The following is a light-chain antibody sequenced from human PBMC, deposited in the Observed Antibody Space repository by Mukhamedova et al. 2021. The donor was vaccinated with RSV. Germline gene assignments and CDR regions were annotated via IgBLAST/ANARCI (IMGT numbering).Light chain of an antibody. CDR3: QQRSN. V-gene: IGKV3-11*01. Sequence: TYLAWYQQKPGQPPRLLIYGASNRATGVPGRFSGSGSGTDFTLTISSLEPEDFAVYYCQQRSNFGPGTGVDVK. CDR1: TY. J-gene: IGKJ3*01. CDR2: GAS.